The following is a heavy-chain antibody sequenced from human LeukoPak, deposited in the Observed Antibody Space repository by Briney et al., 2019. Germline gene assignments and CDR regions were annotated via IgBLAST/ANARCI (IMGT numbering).Heavy chain of an antibody. D-gene: IGHD1-26*01. V-gene: IGHV4-61*02. CDR2: IYTSGST. Sequence: PSQTLSLTCTVSGGSISSGSYYWSWIRQPAGKGLEWIGRIYTSGSTNYNPSLKSRVTISVDTSKNQFSLKLSSVTAAHTAVYYCARDAIVGATYFDYWGQGTLVTVSS. J-gene: IGHJ4*02. CDR1: GGSISSGSYY. CDR3: ARDAIVGATYFDY.